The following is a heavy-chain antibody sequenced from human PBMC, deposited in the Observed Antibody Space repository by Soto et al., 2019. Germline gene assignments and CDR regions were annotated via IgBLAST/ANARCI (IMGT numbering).Heavy chain of an antibody. CDR2: ISGSGGST. Sequence: GGSLRLSCAASGFTFSSYAMSWVRQAPGKGLEWVSAISGSGGSTYYADSVKGRFTISRDNSKNTLYLQMNSLRAEDSAVYYCAKRGGATVTEGYWGQGTLVTVSS. CDR3: AKRGGATVTEGY. V-gene: IGHV3-23*01. J-gene: IGHJ4*02. D-gene: IGHD4-17*01. CDR1: GFTFSSYA.